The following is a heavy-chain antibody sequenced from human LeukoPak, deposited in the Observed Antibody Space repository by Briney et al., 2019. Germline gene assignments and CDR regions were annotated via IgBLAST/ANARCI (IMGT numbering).Heavy chain of an antibody. Sequence: PSQTLSLTCTVSGGSISSGSYYWSWIRQPAGKGLEWIGRIYTSGSTNYNPSLKSQVTISVDTSKNQFSLKLSSVTAADTAVYYCARAIPDKYDFWSGPDYYYYYMDVWGKGTTVTVSS. CDR3: ARAIPDKYDFWSGPDYYYYYMDV. J-gene: IGHJ6*03. CDR2: IYTSGST. V-gene: IGHV4-61*02. D-gene: IGHD3-3*01. CDR1: GGSISSGSYY.